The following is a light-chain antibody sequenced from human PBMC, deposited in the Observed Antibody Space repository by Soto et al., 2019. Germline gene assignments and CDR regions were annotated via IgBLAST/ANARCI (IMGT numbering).Light chain of an antibody. V-gene: IGLV1-44*01. CDR1: SSNIGSKS. CDR2: SNN. J-gene: IGLJ2*01. CDR3: AAWDDSLNVLV. Sequence: QSVLTQPPSVSGTPGQRVNMSCSGSSSNIGSKSVSWYQHLPQTAPKLLIYSNNQRPSGVPGRFSGSKSGTSASLAISGLHSDDETQYYCAAWDDSLNVLVFGGGTKLTVL.